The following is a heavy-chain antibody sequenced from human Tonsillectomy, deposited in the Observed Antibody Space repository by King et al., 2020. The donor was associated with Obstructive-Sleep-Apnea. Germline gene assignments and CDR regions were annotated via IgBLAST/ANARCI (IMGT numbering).Heavy chain of an antibody. CDR2: IYHSGST. V-gene: IGHV4-4*02. J-gene: IGHJ5*02. CDR1: GGSISSSNW. D-gene: IGHD3-22*01. CDR3: ARDSLVITGNNWFDP. Sequence: QLQESGPGLVKPSGTLSLTCAVSGGSISSSNWWSWVRQPPGKGLEWIGEIYHSGSTNYNPSLKSRVTKSVDKSKNQFSLKLSSVTAADTAVYYCARDSLVITGNNWFDPWGQGTLVTVSS.